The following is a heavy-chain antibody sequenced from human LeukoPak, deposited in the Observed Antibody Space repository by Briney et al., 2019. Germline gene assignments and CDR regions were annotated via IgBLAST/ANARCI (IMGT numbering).Heavy chain of an antibody. CDR3: AREVWSGYSQYFDY. CDR2: ISSSSSTI. Sequence: GGSLRLSCAASGFTFSSYSMNWVRQAPGKGLEWVSYISSSSSTIYYADSVKGRFTISRDNAKNSLYLQMNSLRAEDTAVYYCAREVWSGYSQYFDYWGQGTLVTVPS. V-gene: IGHV3-48*04. J-gene: IGHJ4*02. CDR1: GFTFSSYS. D-gene: IGHD3-3*01.